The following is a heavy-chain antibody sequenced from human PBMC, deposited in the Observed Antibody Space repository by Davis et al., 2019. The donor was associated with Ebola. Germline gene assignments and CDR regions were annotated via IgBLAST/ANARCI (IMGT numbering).Heavy chain of an antibody. CDR3: ARGLHGYDRYTALAY. V-gene: IGHV4-34*01. Sequence: MPSETLSLTCAVYGGSFSGNYWSWIRQPPGKGLEWIGQINHSGSTTYNPSLKSRVTISVDTSKNQFSLKLSSVTAADTAVYYCARGLHGYDRYTALAYWGQGTLVTVSS. CDR1: GGSFSGNY. J-gene: IGHJ4*02. CDR2: INHSGST. D-gene: IGHD5-12*01.